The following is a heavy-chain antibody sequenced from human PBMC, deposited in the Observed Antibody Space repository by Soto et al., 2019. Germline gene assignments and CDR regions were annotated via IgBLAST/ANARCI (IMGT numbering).Heavy chain of an antibody. J-gene: IGHJ3*02. CDR3: ARGWAVAGTGAFDI. V-gene: IGHV4-59*01. D-gene: IGHD6-19*01. CDR1: GGSISSYY. CDR2: IYYSGST. Sequence: SETLSLTCTVSGGSISSYYWSWIRQPPGKGLEWIGYIYYSGSTNYNPSLKSRVTISVDTSKNQFSLKLSSVTAADTAVYYCARGWAVAGTGAFDIWGQGTMVTVSS.